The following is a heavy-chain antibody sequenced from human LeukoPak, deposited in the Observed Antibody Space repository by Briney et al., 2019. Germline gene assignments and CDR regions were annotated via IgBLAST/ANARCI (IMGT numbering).Heavy chain of an antibody. CDR2: ISSSGSTI. CDR3: ARLYDSSGYSYYYYYMDV. J-gene: IGHJ6*03. D-gene: IGHD3-22*01. V-gene: IGHV3-48*03. Sequence: GGSLRLSCAASGFTFSSYEMNWVRQAPGKGLEWVSYISSSGSTIYYADSVKGRFTISRDNAKNSLYLQMNSLSAEDTAVYYCARLYDSSGYSYYYYYMDVWGKGTTVTVSS. CDR1: GFTFSSYE.